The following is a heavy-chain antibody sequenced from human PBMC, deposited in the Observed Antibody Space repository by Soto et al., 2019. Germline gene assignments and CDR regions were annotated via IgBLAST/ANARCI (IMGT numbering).Heavy chain of an antibody. J-gene: IGHJ4*02. V-gene: IGHV4-59*12. CDR1: GASTGGYY. CDR2: VYSAGST. Sequence: SETLSLTCTISGASTGGYYWSWIRQSPGKGLEWIGYVYSAGSTKYNPSLQSRVAISVDTSKRQFSLKLTSVTAADTAVYYCARVQKAQNFRGVIDYWGQGTLVTVSS. D-gene: IGHD3-10*01. CDR3: ARVQKAQNFRGVIDY.